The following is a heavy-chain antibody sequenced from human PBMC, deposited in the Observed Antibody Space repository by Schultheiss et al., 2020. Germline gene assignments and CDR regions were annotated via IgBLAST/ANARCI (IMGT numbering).Heavy chain of an antibody. CDR2: ISWNSGSI. CDR3: AKDIGEDSGITDY. J-gene: IGHJ4*02. CDR1: GFTFDDYA. D-gene: IGHD5-12*01. V-gene: IGHV3-9*01. Sequence: GGSLRLSCAASGFTFDDYAMHWVRQAPGKGLEWVSGISWNSGSIGYADSVKGRFTISRDNAKNSLYLQMNSLRAEDTALYYCAKDIGEDSGITDYWGQGTLVTVSS.